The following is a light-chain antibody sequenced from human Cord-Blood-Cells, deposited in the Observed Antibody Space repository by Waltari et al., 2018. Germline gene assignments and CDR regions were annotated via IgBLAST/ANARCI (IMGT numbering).Light chain of an antibody. CDR3: SSYTSSSTFV. V-gene: IGLV2-14*01. CDR1: SSDVGGYNY. Sequence: QSALTQPASVSGSPGQSLTLSCTGTSSDVGGYNYVPWYQQHPGKAPKLMIYDVSKRPSGVSNRFSGSKSGNTASLTISGLQAEDEADYYCSSYTSSSTFVFGTGTKVTVL. CDR2: DVS. J-gene: IGLJ1*01.